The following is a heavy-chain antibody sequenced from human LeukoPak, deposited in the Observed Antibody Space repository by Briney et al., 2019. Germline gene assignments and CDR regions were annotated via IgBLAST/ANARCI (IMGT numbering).Heavy chain of an antibody. Sequence: HPSETLSLTCAVYGGSFSGYYWTWIRQPPGKGLEWIGEINHSGSTNYNPSLKSRVTISLDTSKNQFSLKLSSVTAADTAVYYCARTAKYYYGSETYYFFDYWGQGTLVTVSS. V-gene: IGHV4-34*01. CDR1: GGSFSGYY. D-gene: IGHD3-10*01. CDR2: INHSGST. J-gene: IGHJ4*02. CDR3: ARTAKYYYGSETYYFFDY.